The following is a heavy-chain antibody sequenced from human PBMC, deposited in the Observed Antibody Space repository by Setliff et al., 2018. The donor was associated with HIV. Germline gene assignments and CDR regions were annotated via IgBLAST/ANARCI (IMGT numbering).Heavy chain of an antibody. J-gene: IGHJ4*02. CDR3: ARTLPQYTNLFDY. CDR2: IT. CDR1: GYTFTNYY. Sequence: GASVKVSCKASGYTFTNYYMHWVRQAPGQGLEWMGWITNYAQKFQGRVTMTRDTSISTAYMELSRLRSDDTAVYYCARTLPQYTNLFDYWGQGTLVTVSS. V-gene: IGHV1-2*02. D-gene: IGHD2-15*01.